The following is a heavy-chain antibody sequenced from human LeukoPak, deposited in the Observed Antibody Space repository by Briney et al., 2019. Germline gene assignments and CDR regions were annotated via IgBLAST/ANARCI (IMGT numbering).Heavy chain of an antibody. CDR3: AELGITMIGGV. Sequence: GGSLRLSCAASGFTVSRNYMSWVRQAPGKGLEWVSVIYSGGSTYYADSVKGRFTISRDNAKNSLYLQMNSLRAEDTAVYYCAELGITMIGGVWGKGTTVTISS. V-gene: IGHV3-66*01. D-gene: IGHD3-10*02. J-gene: IGHJ6*04. CDR1: GFTVSRNY. CDR2: IYSGGST.